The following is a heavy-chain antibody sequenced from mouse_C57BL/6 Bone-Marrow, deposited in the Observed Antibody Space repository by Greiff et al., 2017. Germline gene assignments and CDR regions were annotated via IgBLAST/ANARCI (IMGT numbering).Heavy chain of an antibody. CDR2: IDPSDSYT. J-gene: IGHJ2*01. Sequence: VQLQQPGAELVMPGASVKLSCKASGYTFTSYWMHWVKQRPGQGLEWIGEIDPSDSYTNYNQKFKGKSTFTVDKSSSTAYMQLSSLTSEDSAVYYCARDGYYSYYFDYWGQGTTLTVSS. CDR1: GYTFTSYW. D-gene: IGHD2-3*01. V-gene: IGHV1-69*01. CDR3: ARDGYYSYYFDY.